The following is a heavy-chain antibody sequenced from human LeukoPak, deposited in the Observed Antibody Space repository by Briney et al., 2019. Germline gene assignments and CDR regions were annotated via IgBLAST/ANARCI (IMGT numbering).Heavy chain of an antibody. CDR1: GGSISSYY. J-gene: IGHJ2*01. CDR3: ARGYYDSSGYFDPGYFDL. D-gene: IGHD3-22*01. V-gene: IGHV4-59*01. CDR2: IYYSGST. Sequence: SETLSLTCTVSGGSISSYYWSWIRQPPGKGLEWIGYIYYSGSTNYNPSLKSRVTISVDTSKNQFSLKLSSVTAADTAVYYCARGYYDSSGYFDPGYFDLWGRGTLVTVSS.